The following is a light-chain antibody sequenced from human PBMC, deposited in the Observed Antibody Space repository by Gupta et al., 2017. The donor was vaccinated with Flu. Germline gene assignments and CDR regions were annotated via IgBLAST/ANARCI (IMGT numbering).Light chain of an antibody. CDR3: SSYTGSSDSVV. V-gene: IGLV2-14*01. CDR2: EVS. CDR1: SSNVGTYNY. Sequence: QSALTQPASVAGSPGPSITISCTGNSSNVGTYNYVSWYQHHPGKVPKVIISEVSHRPSGVSNRFSGSKSGNTASLTISGLQAEDEADYYCSSYTGSSDSVVFGGGTKLTVL. J-gene: IGLJ2*01.